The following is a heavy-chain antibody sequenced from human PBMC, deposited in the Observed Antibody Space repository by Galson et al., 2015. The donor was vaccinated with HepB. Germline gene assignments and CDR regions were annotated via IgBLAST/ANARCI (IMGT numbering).Heavy chain of an antibody. CDR1: GFTFSSYA. D-gene: IGHD3-22*01. J-gene: IGHJ4*02. CDR2: ISGSGGST. V-gene: IGHV3-23*01. Sequence: SLRLSCAASGFTFSSYAMSWVRQAPGKGLEWVSAISGSGGSTYYADSVKGRFTISRDNSKNTLYLQMNSLRAEDTAVYYCAKDNYDSSGYYYVFDYWGQGTLVTVSS. CDR3: AKDNYDSSGYYYVFDY.